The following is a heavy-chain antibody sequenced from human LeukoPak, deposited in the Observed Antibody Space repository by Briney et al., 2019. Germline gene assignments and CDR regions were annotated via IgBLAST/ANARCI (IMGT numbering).Heavy chain of an antibody. J-gene: IGHJ3*02. Sequence: ASVKVSCKVSGYTLTELSMHWVRQAPGKGLEWMGGFDPEDGETIYAQKFQGRVTMTEDTSTDTAYMELSSLRSEDTAVYYCARGSRGEDGYNLYAFDIWGQGTMVTVSS. D-gene: IGHD5-24*01. CDR2: FDPEDGET. CDR1: GYTLTELS. CDR3: ARGSRGEDGYNLYAFDI. V-gene: IGHV1-24*01.